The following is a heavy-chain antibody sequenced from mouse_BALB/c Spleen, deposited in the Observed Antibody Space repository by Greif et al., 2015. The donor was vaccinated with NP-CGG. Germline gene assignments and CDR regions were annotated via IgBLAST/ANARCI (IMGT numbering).Heavy chain of an antibody. CDR2: IDPANGNT. V-gene: IGHV14-3*02. Sequence: VQLQQSGAELVKPGASVKLSCTASGFNIKDTYMHWVKQRPEQGLGWIGRIDPANGNTKYDPKFQGKATITADTSSNTAYLQLSSLTSEDTAVYYCARYGNYVYFDVWGAGTTVTVSS. D-gene: IGHD2-1*01. J-gene: IGHJ1*01. CDR3: ARYGNYVYFDV. CDR1: GFNIKDTY.